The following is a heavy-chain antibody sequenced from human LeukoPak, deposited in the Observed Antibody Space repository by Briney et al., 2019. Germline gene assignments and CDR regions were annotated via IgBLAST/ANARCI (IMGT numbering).Heavy chain of an antibody. Sequence: GGSLRLSCAASGFTFSSYGMHWVRQAPGEGLEWVAVIWYDGSNKYYADSVKGRFTISRDNSKNTLYLQMNSLRAEDTAVYYCARYGDLYYFDYWGQGTLVTVSS. CDR2: IWYDGSNK. D-gene: IGHD4-17*01. CDR1: GFTFSSYG. CDR3: ARYGDLYYFDY. V-gene: IGHV3-33*01. J-gene: IGHJ4*02.